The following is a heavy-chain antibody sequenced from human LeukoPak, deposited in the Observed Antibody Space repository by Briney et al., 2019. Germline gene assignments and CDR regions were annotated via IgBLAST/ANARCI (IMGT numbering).Heavy chain of an antibody. Sequence: SGTLSLTCAVSGGSISSSNWWSWVRQPPGKGLEWIGYVYYSGSTNYNPSLKSRVTISVDTSKNQFSLKLTSVTAADTAVYYCARLSIATAPPFDYWGQGTLVTVSS. CDR1: GGSISSSNW. CDR2: VYYSGST. CDR3: ARLSIATAPPFDY. J-gene: IGHJ4*02. D-gene: IGHD6-13*01. V-gene: IGHV4-4*02.